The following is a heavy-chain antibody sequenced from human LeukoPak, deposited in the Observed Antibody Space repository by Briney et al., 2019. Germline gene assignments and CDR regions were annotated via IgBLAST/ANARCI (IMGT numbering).Heavy chain of an antibody. V-gene: IGHV3-30-3*01. CDR2: ISYDGSNK. J-gene: IGHJ6*02. D-gene: IGHD1-26*01. CDR1: GFTFSSYA. CDR3: ARSIVGASDFYYYGMDV. Sequence: PGGSLRLSCAASGFTFSSYAMHWVRQAPGKGLEWVAVISYDGSNKYYADSMKGRFTISRDNSKNTLYLQMNSLRAEDTAVYYCARSIVGASDFYYYGMDVWGQGTTVTVSS.